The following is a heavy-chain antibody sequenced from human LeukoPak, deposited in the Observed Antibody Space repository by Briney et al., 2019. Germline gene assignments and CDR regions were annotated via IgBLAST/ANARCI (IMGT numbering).Heavy chain of an antibody. CDR3: ARDRSSSSPPTPFDY. D-gene: IGHD6-6*01. V-gene: IGHV3-48*01. Sequence: PGGSLRLSCAASGFTFSSYSMNWVRQAPGKGLEWVSYISSSSSTIYYADSVKGRFTISRDNAKNSLYLQMNSLRAEDTAVYYCARDRSSSSPPTPFDYWGQGTLVTVSS. CDR1: GFTFSSYS. CDR2: ISSSSSTI. J-gene: IGHJ4*02.